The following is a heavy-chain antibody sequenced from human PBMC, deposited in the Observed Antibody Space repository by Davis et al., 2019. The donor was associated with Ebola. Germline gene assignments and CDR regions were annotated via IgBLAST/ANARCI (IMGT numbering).Heavy chain of an antibody. J-gene: IGHJ5*01. CDR3: ARTTNTNIEDSGLRYNSFDS. CDR2: ISHHNGDT. V-gene: IGHV4-34*01. D-gene: IGHD2/OR15-2a*01. Sequence: MPSETLSLTCAVYGGSFSDYFWSWIRQPPEKRLEWIGEISHHNGDTNYNPSLRSRVAITVDSSKTTFSLGISSVTAADTATYYCARTTNTNIEDSGLRYNSFDSWGQGVLVSVSS. CDR1: GGSFSDYF.